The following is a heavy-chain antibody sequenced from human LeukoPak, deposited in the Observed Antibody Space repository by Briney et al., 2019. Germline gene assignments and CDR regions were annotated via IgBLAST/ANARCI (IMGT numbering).Heavy chain of an antibody. CDR3: ARTSSGRTHYFDY. Sequence: GGSLRLSCAASGFTFSNYAMSWVRQAPGKGLEWVSVIGSSGISTYYADSVKGRFTISRDISKHTLYLQMNSLRAEDTAVYYCARTSSGRTHYFDYWGQGTLVTVSA. CDR2: IGSSGIST. CDR1: GFTFSNYA. V-gene: IGHV3-23*01. D-gene: IGHD6-19*01. J-gene: IGHJ4*02.